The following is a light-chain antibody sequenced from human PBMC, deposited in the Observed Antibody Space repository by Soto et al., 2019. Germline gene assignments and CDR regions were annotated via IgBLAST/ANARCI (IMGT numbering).Light chain of an antibody. CDR3: SSYIHPSVF. CDR2: DVN. V-gene: IGLV2-14*03. CDR1: SSDLDY. J-gene: IGLJ2*01. Sequence: QSALTQPASVSGSPGQAITVSCTGTSSDLDYVSWYQQHPGKAPKLLIFDVNTRPSGVPDRFSASKTHNAASLTISGLQPEDEAHYYCSSYIHPSVFFGGGTKLTVL.